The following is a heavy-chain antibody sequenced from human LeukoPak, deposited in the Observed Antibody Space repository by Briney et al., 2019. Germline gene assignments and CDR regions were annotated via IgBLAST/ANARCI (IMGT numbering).Heavy chain of an antibody. CDR1: GFTFSSYA. Sequence: GGSLRLSCAASGFTFSSYAMSWVCQAPGKGLEWVSAISGSGGSTYYADSVKGRFTISRDNSKNTLYLQMNSLRAEDTAVYYCAKGSSPPVAGLLDYWGQGTLVTVSS. J-gene: IGHJ4*02. CDR3: AKGSSPPVAGLLDY. CDR2: ISGSGGST. D-gene: IGHD6-19*01. V-gene: IGHV3-23*01.